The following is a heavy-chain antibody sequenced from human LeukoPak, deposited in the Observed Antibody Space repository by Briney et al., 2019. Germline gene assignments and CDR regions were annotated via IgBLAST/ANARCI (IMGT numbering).Heavy chain of an antibody. CDR3: AREVVENHYYYMDV. V-gene: IGHV3-74*01. J-gene: IGHJ6*03. Sequence: PGGSLRLSCAASGFTFSSYWMHWVRQAPGKGLVWVSRINTDGSSTSYADSVKGRFTISRDNAKNTLYLQMNSLRAEDTAVYYCAREVVENHYYYMDVWGKGTTVTVSS. CDR1: GFTFSSYW. CDR2: INTDGSST. D-gene: IGHD2-15*01.